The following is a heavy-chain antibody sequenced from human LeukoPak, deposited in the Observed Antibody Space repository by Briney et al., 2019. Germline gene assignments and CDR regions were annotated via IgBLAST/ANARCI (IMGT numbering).Heavy chain of an antibody. CDR2: ISGRGGST. V-gene: IGHV3-23*01. D-gene: IGHD1-1*01. Sequence: PGGSLRLSCAASGITFSSYSMSWGRQAPGKGLEWVSGISGRGGSTYYADSVKGRCTISRDNSKDTLYLQMNSLRAEDTAVYYCARGGQLQSSDYWGQGTLVTVSS. CDR1: GITFSSYS. CDR3: ARGGQLQSSDY. J-gene: IGHJ4*02.